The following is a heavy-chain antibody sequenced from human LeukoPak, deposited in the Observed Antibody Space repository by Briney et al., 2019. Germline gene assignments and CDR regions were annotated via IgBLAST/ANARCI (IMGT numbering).Heavy chain of an antibody. CDR3: ARGRQEVSMIVVVLTAVSYYLDV. Sequence: SETLSLTCAVYGGSFSGYYWTWIRQAPGKGLEWIGEINPSGRISYNPSLKSRLTISVDASKNQFSLNLRSLTAADTAVYYCARGRQEVSMIVVVLTAVSYYLDVWGKGTTVTVS. CDR2: INPSGRI. V-gene: IGHV4-34*01. CDR1: GGSFSGYY. J-gene: IGHJ6*03. D-gene: IGHD3-22*01.